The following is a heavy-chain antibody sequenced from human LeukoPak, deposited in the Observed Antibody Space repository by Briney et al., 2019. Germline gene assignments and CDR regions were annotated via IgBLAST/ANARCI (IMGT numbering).Heavy chain of an antibody. CDR3: ARGDGYSYGLTH. J-gene: IGHJ4*02. V-gene: IGHV4-31*03. CDR1: GGSISSGGYS. D-gene: IGHD5-18*01. Sequence: PSQTLSLTCTVSGGSISSGGYSWSWIRQHPGKGLEWIGYIYYSGSTYYNPSLKSRVTISVDTSKNQFSLKLSSVTAADTAVYYCARGDGYSYGLTHWGQGTLVTVSS. CDR2: IYYSGST.